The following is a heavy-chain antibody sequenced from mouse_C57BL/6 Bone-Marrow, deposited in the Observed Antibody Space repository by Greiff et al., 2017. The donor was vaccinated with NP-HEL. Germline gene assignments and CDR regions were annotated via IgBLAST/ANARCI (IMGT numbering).Heavy chain of an antibody. J-gene: IGHJ1*03. Sequence: EVQLVESGGGLVQPGGSLSLSCAASGFTFTDYYMSWVRQPPGKALEWLGFIRNKANGYTTEYSASVKGRFTISRDNSQSILYLQMNALRAEDSATYYCARSLFYYYGSSWYFDVWGTGTTVTVSS. D-gene: IGHD1-1*01. CDR3: ARSLFYYYGSSWYFDV. V-gene: IGHV7-3*01. CDR2: IRNKANGYTT. CDR1: GFTFTDYY.